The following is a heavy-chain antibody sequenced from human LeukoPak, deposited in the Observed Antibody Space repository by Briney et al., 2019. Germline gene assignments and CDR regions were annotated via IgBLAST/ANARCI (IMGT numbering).Heavy chain of an antibody. J-gene: IGHJ4*02. CDR2: ISTNGGST. Sequence: SGGSLRLSCLVSGFSFSSYAMHWVRQAPGKGLEYVSAISTNGGSTYYVDSVKGRFTISRDNSKNTLYLQMSSLRAEDMSVYYCVTATSYNAYDYWGQGTLVTVSS. CDR1: GFSFSSYA. D-gene: IGHD2-2*02. CDR3: VTATSYNAYDY. V-gene: IGHV3-64D*06.